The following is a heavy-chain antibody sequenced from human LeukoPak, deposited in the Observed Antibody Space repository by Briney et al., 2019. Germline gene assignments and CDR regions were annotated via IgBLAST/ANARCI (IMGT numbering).Heavy chain of an antibody. D-gene: IGHD2-15*01. V-gene: IGHV4-4*07. CDR1: GGSISSYY. Sequence: PSETLSLTCTVSGGSISSYYLSWLRQPAGKTLEWIGRIYDGGSTNYNPSLKSRVTMSVDTSKNQFSLKLSSVTAADTAVYYCARSLWCSGGSCSDYWGQGTLVTVSS. CDR3: ARSLWCSGGSCSDY. CDR2: IYDGGST. J-gene: IGHJ4*02.